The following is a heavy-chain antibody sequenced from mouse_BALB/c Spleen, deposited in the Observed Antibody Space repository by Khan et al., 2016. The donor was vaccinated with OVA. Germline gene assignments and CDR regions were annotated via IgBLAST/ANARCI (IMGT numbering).Heavy chain of an antibody. CDR1: GDSITSGY. J-gene: IGHJ3*01. CDR2: IIYTGYT. D-gene: IGHD2-14*01. CDR3: ARSTYRYAFVY. Sequence: EVQLQESGPSLVKPSQTLSLSCSVTGDSITSGYWNWIRKFPGNKLEYMGYIIYTGYTYYNPSLKSRISITRHTSKNQYYLHLNSVTDEDTATYYCARSTYRYAFVYWGQGTLVTVSA. V-gene: IGHV3-8*02.